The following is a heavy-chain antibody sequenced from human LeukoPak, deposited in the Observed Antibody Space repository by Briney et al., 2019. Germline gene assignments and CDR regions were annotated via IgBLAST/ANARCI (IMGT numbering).Heavy chain of an antibody. J-gene: IGHJ4*02. CDR1: GFTFINYA. D-gene: IGHD4-17*01. CDR2: VSGSGDST. Sequence: GGSLRLSCAASGFTFINYAMTWVRQAPGKGLEWVSTVSGSGDSTYYANSVKGRFTISRDNSKNTLHLQMSILRAEDSAVYYCAKDRRNDYAQGLDYWGQGTLVTVSS. V-gene: IGHV3-23*01. CDR3: AKDRRNDYAQGLDY.